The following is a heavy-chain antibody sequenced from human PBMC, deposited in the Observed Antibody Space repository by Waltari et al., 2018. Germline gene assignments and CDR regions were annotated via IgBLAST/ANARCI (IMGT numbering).Heavy chain of an antibody. CDR1: GYTFTRYD. Sequence: QVQLVQSGAEVKKPGASVKVSCKASGYTFTRYDINWVRQATGQGLEWMGWMNPNRGKTGDAQKFQGRVTITRNTSISTAYMELSSLRSEDTAVYYCARGSGVQPHAFDIWGQGTMVTVSS. J-gene: IGHJ3*02. V-gene: IGHV1-8*03. CDR3: ARGSGVQPHAFDI. D-gene: IGHD6-13*01. CDR2: MNPNRGKT.